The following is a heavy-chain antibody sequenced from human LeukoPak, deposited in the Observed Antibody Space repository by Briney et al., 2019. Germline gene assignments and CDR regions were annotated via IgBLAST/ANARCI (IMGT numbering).Heavy chain of an antibody. Sequence: SVKVSCKASGGTSSSYAISWVRQAPGQGLEWMGRIIPILGIANYAQKFQGRVTITADKSTSTAYMELSSLRFEDTAVYYCARLTATSGYWGQGTLVTVSS. CDR2: IIPILGIA. V-gene: IGHV1-69*04. CDR3: ARLTATSGY. CDR1: GGTSSSYA. D-gene: IGHD2-21*02. J-gene: IGHJ4*02.